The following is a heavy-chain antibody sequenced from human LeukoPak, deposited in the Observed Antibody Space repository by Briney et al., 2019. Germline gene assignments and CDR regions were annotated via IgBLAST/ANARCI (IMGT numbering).Heavy chain of an antibody. CDR2: IKEDGSEI. J-gene: IGHJ6*02. D-gene: IGHD3-16*01. Sequence: GGSLRLSCEASAFTFSSYWMSWVRQAPGKGLEWVANIKEDGSEINYVDSVKGRFTISRDNSKNTLYLQMNSLRAEDTAIYYCAKDLKPTGGYYYYGMDVWGQGTTVTVSS. CDR3: AKDLKPTGGYYYYGMDV. V-gene: IGHV3-7*03. CDR1: AFTFSSYW.